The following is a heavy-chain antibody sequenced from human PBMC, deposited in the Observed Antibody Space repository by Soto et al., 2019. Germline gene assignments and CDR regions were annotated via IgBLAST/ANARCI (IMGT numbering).Heavy chain of an antibody. Sequence: SETLSLTSSVSGGYIASSSYYFGWIREPPGKGLECIGGLYYTGTTNYTSSLKSRVTISADKSQNQFSLMLSYVTADTTNWGAFEVCGQGTVVTVSS. D-gene: IGHD7-27*01. CDR2: LYYTGTT. J-gene: IGHJ3*01. CDR1: GGYIASSSYY. CDR3: EV. V-gene: IGHV4-39*01.